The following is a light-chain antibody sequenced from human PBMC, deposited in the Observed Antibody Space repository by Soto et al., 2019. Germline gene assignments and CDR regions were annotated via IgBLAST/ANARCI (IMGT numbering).Light chain of an antibody. CDR3: QQYDNLPLT. J-gene: IGKJ4*01. Sequence: DIQMTQSPSSLSASVGDRVTITCQASQDISNYLNWYQQKPGKAPELPIYDASNLETEVASRFSGSASGTDFTFTISTLQPEDIATYYCQQYDNLPLTFGGGTKVEIK. CDR2: DAS. CDR1: QDISNY. V-gene: IGKV1-33*01.